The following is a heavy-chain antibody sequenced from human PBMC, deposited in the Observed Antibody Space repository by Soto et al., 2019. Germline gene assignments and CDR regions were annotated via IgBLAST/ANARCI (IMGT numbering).Heavy chain of an antibody. CDR2: IIPIFGTP. V-gene: IGHV1-69*06. CDR1: GGTFSTYT. D-gene: IGHD2-15*01. J-gene: IGHJ5*02. CDR3: ARGLECRGYCLDKPTWFGP. Sequence: SVKVSCKASGGTFSTYTFSWVRQAPGQGLEWMGRIIPIFGTPYYAQKFQGRVTITADKSTSTVYMELSSLGSDDTAVYFCARGLECRGYCLDKPTWFGPWGQGTLVTVSS.